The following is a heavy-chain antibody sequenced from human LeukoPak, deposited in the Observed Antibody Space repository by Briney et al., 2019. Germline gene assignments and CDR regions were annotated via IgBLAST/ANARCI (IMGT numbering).Heavy chain of an antibody. J-gene: IGHJ4*02. CDR2: IFYSGST. Sequence: SETLSLTCTVSGGSINNYYWSWIRQPPGKGLEWIGYIFYSGSTNYNPSLKSRVTISVDTSKNQFSLKLSSVTAADTAVYYCARTYSSSWYPTGGFGYWGQGTLVTVSS. D-gene: IGHD6-13*01. CDR3: ARTYSSSWYPTGGFGY. CDR1: GGSINNYY. V-gene: IGHV4-59*08.